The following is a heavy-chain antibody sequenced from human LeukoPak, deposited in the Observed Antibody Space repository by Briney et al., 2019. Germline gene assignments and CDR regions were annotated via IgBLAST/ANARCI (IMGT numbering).Heavy chain of an antibody. Sequence: QSGGSLRLSCAASGFTFSSYAMHWVRQAPGKGLEWVAVISYDGSNKYYADSVKGRFTISRDNSKNTLYLQMNSLRAEDTAVYYCAGGMDGYSSSWYRRHSYGFDYWGQGTLVTVSS. J-gene: IGHJ4*02. D-gene: IGHD6-13*01. CDR3: AGGMDGYSSSWYRRHSYGFDY. CDR2: ISYDGSNK. CDR1: GFTFSSYA. V-gene: IGHV3-30-3*01.